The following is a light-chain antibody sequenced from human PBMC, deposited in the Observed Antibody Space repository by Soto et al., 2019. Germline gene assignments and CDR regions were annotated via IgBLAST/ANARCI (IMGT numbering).Light chain of an antibody. CDR3: QQYGSSPRT. CDR1: QSVSSSY. J-gene: IGKJ1*01. Sequence: EIVLTQSPGTLSLSPGERATLSCRASQSVSSSYLAWYQQRPGQAPRLLIYGASSRATGIPDRFSGSESGTDFTLTISRLEPEDFAVYSFQQYGSSPRTFGQGTKVEIK. V-gene: IGKV3-20*01. CDR2: GAS.